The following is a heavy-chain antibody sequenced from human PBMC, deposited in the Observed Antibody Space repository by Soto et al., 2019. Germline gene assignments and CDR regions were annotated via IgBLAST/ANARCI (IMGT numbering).Heavy chain of an antibody. CDR2: IYTSGST. J-gene: IGHJ5*02. CDR3: ARTIPPERLGELSQGFDP. Sequence: QVQLQESGPGLVKPSETLSLTCTVSGGSISSYYWSWIRQPAGKGLEWIGRIYTSGSTNYNPSLKSRVTMSVDTSKNQFSLKLSSVTAADTAVYYCARTIPPERLGELSQGFDPWGQGTLVTVSS. CDR1: GGSISSYY. D-gene: IGHD3-16*02. V-gene: IGHV4-4*07.